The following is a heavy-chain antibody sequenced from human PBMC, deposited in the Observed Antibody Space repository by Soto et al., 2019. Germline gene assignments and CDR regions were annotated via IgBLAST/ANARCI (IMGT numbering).Heavy chain of an antibody. J-gene: IGHJ6*02. Sequence: GGSLRLSCAASGFTFSGSAMHWVRQASGKGLEWVGRIRSKANSYATAYAASVKGRFTISRDDSKNTAYLQMNSLKTEDTAVYYCNCGGDCYNYGMDVWGQGTTVTVSS. CDR3: NCGGDCYNYGMDV. CDR2: IRSKANSYAT. D-gene: IGHD2-21*02. V-gene: IGHV3-73*01. CDR1: GFTFSGSA.